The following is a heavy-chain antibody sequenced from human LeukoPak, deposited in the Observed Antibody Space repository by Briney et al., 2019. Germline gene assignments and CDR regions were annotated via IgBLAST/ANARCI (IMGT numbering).Heavy chain of an antibody. Sequence: GGSLRLSCAASGFTFSSYAMHWVRQGPGKGLEWVAVISYDGSNRYYAASVKGRFTISRDNSKNTLYLQMNSLRAENTAVYYCAKYLGSGTSFDDWGQGTLVTVSS. J-gene: IGHJ4*02. V-gene: IGHV3-30*04. CDR2: ISYDGSNR. D-gene: IGHD3-10*01. CDR1: GFTFSSYA. CDR3: AKYLGSGTSFDD.